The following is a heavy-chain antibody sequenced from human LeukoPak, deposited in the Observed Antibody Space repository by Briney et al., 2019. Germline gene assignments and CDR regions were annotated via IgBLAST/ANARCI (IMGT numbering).Heavy chain of an antibody. J-gene: IGHJ4*02. CDR3: ARDLPPYYFDY. V-gene: IGHV1-69*04. Sequence: ASVKVSCKASGGIFSSYAISWVRQAPGQGLEWMGRIIPILGIANYAQKFQGRVTVTADKSTSTAYMDLSSLRSEDTAVYYCARDLPPYYFDYWGQGTLVTVSS. CDR2: IIPILGIA. CDR1: GGIFSSYA.